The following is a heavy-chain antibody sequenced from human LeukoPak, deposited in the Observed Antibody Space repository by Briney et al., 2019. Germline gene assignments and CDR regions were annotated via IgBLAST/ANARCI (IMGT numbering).Heavy chain of an antibody. D-gene: IGHD4-17*01. CDR3: AIPAPTVTGAEYFQH. V-gene: IGHV1-46*01. CDR1: GYTFTSYY. CDR2: INPSGGST. Sequence: GASVTVSCKASGYTFTSYYMHWVRQAPGQGLEWMGIINPSGGSTSYAQKFQGRVTMTRDTSTSTVYMELSSLRSEDTAVYYCAIPAPTVTGAEYFQHWGQGTLVTVSS. J-gene: IGHJ1*01.